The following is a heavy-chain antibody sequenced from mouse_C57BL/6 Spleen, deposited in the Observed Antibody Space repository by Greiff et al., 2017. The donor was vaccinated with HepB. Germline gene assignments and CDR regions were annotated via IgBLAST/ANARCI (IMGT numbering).Heavy chain of an antibody. V-gene: IGHV1-15*01. CDR2: IDPETGGT. J-gene: IGHJ2*01. CDR3: PTMVTTGYFDY. Sequence: QVQLQQSGAELVRPGASVTLSCKASGYTFTDYEMHWVKQTPVHGLEWIGAIDPETGGTAYNQKFKGKAILTADKSSSTAYMELRSLTSEDSAVYYCPTMVTTGYFDYWGQGTTLTVSS. D-gene: IGHD2-2*01. CDR1: GYTFTDYE.